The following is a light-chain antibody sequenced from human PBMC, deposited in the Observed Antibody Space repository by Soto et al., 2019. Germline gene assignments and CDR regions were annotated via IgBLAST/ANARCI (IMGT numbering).Light chain of an antibody. V-gene: IGLV2-23*01. Sequence: QSALTQPASVSGSPGQSITISCTGTSSDVGSYNLVSWYQQHPGKAPKLMIYEGSKRPSGVSNRFSGSKSGNTASLTISGLQAEDEADYYCRSYAGSSTPHVVFGGGTKLTVL. CDR1: SSDVGSYNL. CDR3: RSYAGSSTPHVV. J-gene: IGLJ2*01. CDR2: EGS.